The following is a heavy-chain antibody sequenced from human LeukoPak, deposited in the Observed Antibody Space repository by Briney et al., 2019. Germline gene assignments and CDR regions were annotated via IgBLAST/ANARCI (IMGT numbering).Heavy chain of an antibody. CDR3: AREHCSGGSCYSIYYYYYMDV. Sequence: SGTLSLTCAVSGGSIISSNWWSWVRQPPGKGLEWIGEIYHGGSTNYNPSLKSRVTILVDRSKNQFSLKLSSVTAADTAVYYCAREHCSGGSCYSIYYYYYMDVWGKGTTVTVSS. D-gene: IGHD2-15*01. V-gene: IGHV4-4*02. CDR1: GGSIISSNW. CDR2: IYHGGST. J-gene: IGHJ6*03.